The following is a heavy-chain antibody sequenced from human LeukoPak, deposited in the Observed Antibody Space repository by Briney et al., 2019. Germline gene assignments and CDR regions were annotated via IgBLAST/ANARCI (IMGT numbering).Heavy chain of an antibody. CDR3: ARGLLWLF. J-gene: IGHJ4*02. CDR2: IKQDGSEK. Sequence: PGGSLRLSCAASGFTVSGNYMSWVRQAPGKGLEWVANIKQDGSEKYYVDSVKGRFTISRDNAKNSVYLQMNSLRVEDTAVYYCARGLLWLFGGQGTLVTVSS. CDR1: GFTVSGNY. V-gene: IGHV3-7*01. D-gene: IGHD3-10*01.